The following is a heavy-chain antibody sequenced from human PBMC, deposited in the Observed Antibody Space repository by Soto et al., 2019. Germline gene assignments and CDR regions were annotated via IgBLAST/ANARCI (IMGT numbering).Heavy chain of an antibody. Sequence: QVQLVESGGGVVQPGSSLRLSCAASGFTFSTYGMQWVRQAPGKGLEWLAVIWSDGTYKYHADSVQGRFTISRDNSKNPMYLQMDSLRAEDMAVYYCARDYGHCSGGICYSYFHYWGQGTLVTVSS. D-gene: IGHD2-15*01. CDR3: ARDYGHCSGGICYSYFHY. CDR1: GFTFSTYG. J-gene: IGHJ4*02. CDR2: IWSDGTYK. V-gene: IGHV3-33*01.